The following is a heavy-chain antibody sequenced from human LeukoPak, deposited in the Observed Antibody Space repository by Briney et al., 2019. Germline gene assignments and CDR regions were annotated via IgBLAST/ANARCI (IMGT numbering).Heavy chain of an antibody. CDR3: ARGGVYCSSTSCYTVPFDY. CDR2: MNPNSGNT. D-gene: IGHD2-2*02. CDR1: GYTFTSYD. V-gene: IGHV1-8*01. Sequence: ASAKVSCKASGYTFTSYDINWVRQATGQGLEWMGWMNPNSGNTGYAQKFQGRVTMTRNTSISTAYMELSSLRSEDTAVYYCARGGVYCSSTSCYTVPFDYWGQGTLVTVSS. J-gene: IGHJ4*02.